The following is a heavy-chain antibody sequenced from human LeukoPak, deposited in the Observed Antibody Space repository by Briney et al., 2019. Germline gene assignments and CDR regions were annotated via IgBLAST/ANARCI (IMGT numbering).Heavy chain of an antibody. CDR3: ARQGEGIDYYYYMDV. CDR1: GGSISSYY. J-gene: IGHJ6*03. CDR2: IYYSGST. V-gene: IGHV4-59*01. Sequence: SETLSLTCTVSGGSISSYYWSWIRQPPGKGLEWIGYIYYSGSTNYNPSLKSRVTISVDTSKNQFSLKLSSVTAADTAVYYCARQGEGIDYYYYMDVWGKGTTVTVSS. D-gene: IGHD3-16*01.